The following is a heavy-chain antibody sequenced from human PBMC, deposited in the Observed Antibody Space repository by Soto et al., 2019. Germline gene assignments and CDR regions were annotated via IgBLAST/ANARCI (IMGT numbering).Heavy chain of an antibody. J-gene: IGHJ2*01. D-gene: IGHD2-2*01. CDR3: AREEGRTSHFFDL. CDR1: GFSFSYYV. V-gene: IGHV3-23*01. CDR2: ITTGGGNT. Sequence: EVQLLESGGGLVQPGGSLRLSCAASGFSFSYYVMTWVRQAPGKGLEWVSTITTGGGNTDYGDSVKGRFTISRDNSKYTLSLQMNSLTAEDTAVYYCAREEGRTSHFFDLWGRGTLVTVSS.